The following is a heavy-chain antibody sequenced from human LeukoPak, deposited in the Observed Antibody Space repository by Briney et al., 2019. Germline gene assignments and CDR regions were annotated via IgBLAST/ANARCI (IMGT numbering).Heavy chain of an antibody. CDR2: ISYDGSNK. J-gene: IGHJ4*02. D-gene: IGHD1-26*01. V-gene: IGHV3-30*04. Sequence: GGSLRLSCAAPGFTFSSYAIHWVRQAPGKGLEWVAVISYDGSNKYYADSLKGRFTISRDNSKNTLYLQMNSLRAADTAVYYCARGLALSGRYSHFDYWGQGTLVTVSS. CDR1: GFTFSSYA. CDR3: ARGLALSGRYSHFDY.